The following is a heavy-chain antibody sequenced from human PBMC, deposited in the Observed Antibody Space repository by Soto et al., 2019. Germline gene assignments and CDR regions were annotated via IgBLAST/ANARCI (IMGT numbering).Heavy chain of an antibody. J-gene: IGHJ1*01. CDR1: GFTLDNYN. D-gene: IGHD5-18*01. V-gene: IGHV3-48*02. CDR2: IGHSTTAI. CDR3: ARSAFGYASAMDL. Sequence: EVRLVESGGALVQPGGSLRLSCAVSGFTLDNYNMNWVRQAPGKGLEWVSYIGHSTTAIYYATSVKGRFTISMDIAKVSLYLHLTNLRDEDTAIYHCARSAFGYASAMDLWGQGTPVTVSS.